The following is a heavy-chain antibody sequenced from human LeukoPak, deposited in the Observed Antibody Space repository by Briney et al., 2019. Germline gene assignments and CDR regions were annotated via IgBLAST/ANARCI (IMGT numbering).Heavy chain of an antibody. CDR3: AQAEGYSSGWYYFDY. D-gene: IGHD6-19*01. J-gene: IGHJ4*02. V-gene: IGHV2-5*02. CDR1: GFSLSTSGVG. Sequence: SGPTLVKPTQTLTLTCTFSGFSLSTSGVGVGWILQPPGKALKWLALIYWDDDKRYSPSLKSRLTITKDTSKNQVVLTMTNMDPVDTATYYCAQAEGYSSGWYYFDYWGQGTLVTVSS. CDR2: IYWDDDK.